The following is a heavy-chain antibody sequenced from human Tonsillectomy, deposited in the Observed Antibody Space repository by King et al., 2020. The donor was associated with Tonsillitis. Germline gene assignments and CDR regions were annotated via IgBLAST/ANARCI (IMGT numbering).Heavy chain of an antibody. CDR2: INPSGGST. D-gene: IGHD3-22*01. V-gene: IGHV1-46*01. CDR3: ARADYYDSSGYDAFDI. Sequence: QLVQSGAEVKKPGASVKDSCKASGYTFTSYYMHWVRQAPGQGLEWMGIINPSGGSTSYAQKFQGRVTMTRDTSTSTVYMELSSLRSEDTAVYYCARADYYDSSGYDAFDIWGQGTMVNVSS. J-gene: IGHJ3*02. CDR1: GYTFTSYY.